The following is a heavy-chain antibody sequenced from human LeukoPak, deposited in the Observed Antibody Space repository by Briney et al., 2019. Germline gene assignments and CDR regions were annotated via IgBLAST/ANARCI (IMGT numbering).Heavy chain of an antibody. CDR1: GFTFSSYS. D-gene: IGHD6-19*01. Sequence: PGGSLRLSCAASGFTFSSYSMNWVRQAPGKGLEWVSSISSSSSYIYYADSVKGRFTISRDNAKNSLYLQMNSLRAEDTAVYYCARDKAVAGGFDYWGQGTLVTVSS. CDR3: ARDKAVAGGFDY. CDR2: ISSSSSYI. J-gene: IGHJ4*02. V-gene: IGHV3-21*01.